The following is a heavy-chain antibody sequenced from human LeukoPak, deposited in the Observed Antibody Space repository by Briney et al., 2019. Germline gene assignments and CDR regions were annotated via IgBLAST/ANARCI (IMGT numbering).Heavy chain of an antibody. V-gene: IGHV4-4*07. CDR3: AREESFCSSTSCYTWFDP. CDR1: GGSISSYY. Sequence: SETLSLTCTVSGGSISSYYWSWIRQPAGKGLEWIGRIYTSGSTNYNPSLKSRVTMSVDTSKNQFSLKLSSVTAADTAVYYCAREESFCSSTSCYTWFDPWGQGTLVTVSS. CDR2: IYTSGST. J-gene: IGHJ5*02. D-gene: IGHD2-2*02.